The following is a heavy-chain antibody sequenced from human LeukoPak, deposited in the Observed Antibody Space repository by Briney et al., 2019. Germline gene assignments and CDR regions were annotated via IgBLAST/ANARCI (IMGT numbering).Heavy chain of an antibody. Sequence: SETLSLTCTVSGGSISSYYWSWIRQPPGKGLEWIGYIYYSGSTNYNPSLKSRVTISVDTSKNQFSLKLSSVTAADTAVYYCARGTYGSGSYHWGQGTLVTVSS. V-gene: IGHV4-59*01. CDR3: ARGTYGSGSYH. D-gene: IGHD3-10*01. CDR1: GGSISSYY. J-gene: IGHJ4*02. CDR2: IYYSGST.